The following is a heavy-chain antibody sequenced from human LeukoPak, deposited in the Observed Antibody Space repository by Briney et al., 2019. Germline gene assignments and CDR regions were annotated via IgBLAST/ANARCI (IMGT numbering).Heavy chain of an antibody. Sequence: GGSLRLSCAASGFTFSSYGMHWVRQAPGKGLEWVAVIWYDGSNKYYADSVKGRFTISRDNSKNTPYLQMNSLRAEDTAMYYCARVGYCSSTSCYSWFDYWGQGTLVTVSS. D-gene: IGHD2-2*01. CDR2: IWYDGSNK. V-gene: IGHV3-33*01. J-gene: IGHJ4*02. CDR1: GFTFSSYG. CDR3: ARVGYCSSTSCYSWFDY.